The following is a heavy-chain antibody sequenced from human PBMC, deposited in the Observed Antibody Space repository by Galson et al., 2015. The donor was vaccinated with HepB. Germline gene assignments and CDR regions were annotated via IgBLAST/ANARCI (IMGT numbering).Heavy chain of an antibody. Sequence: SVKVSCKASGYTFTSYYMHWVRQAPGQGLEWMGIINPSGGSTSYAQKFQGRVTMTRDTSTSTVYMELSSLRSEDTAVYYCARDRYYGSGSYYKGPVYYGMDVWGQGTTVTVSS. V-gene: IGHV1-46*01. J-gene: IGHJ6*02. CDR3: ARDRYYGSGSYYKGPVYYGMDV. D-gene: IGHD3-10*01. CDR1: GYTFTSYY. CDR2: INPSGGST.